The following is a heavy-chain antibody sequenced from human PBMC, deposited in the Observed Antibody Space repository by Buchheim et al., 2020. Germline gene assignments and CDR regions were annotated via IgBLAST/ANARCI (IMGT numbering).Heavy chain of an antibody. CDR3: AKTGIGPELAGSSGWPDAFYFDY. V-gene: IGHV3-23*01. CDR2: ISGSGGST. D-gene: IGHD6-19*01. CDR1: GFTFSSYA. Sequence: EVQLLESGGGLVQPGGSLRLSCAASGFTFSSYAMSWVRQAPGKGLEWVSAISGSGGSTYYADSVMGRFTISRDNSKNTLYLQMNSLRAEDTAVYYCAKTGIGPELAGSSGWPDAFYFDYWGQGTL. J-gene: IGHJ4*02.